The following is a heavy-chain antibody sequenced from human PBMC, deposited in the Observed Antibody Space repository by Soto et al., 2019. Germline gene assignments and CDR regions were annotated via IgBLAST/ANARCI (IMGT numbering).Heavy chain of an antibody. J-gene: IGHJ6*02. CDR1: GYSFASYW. Sequence: PGESLKISCXGSGYSFASYWIGWVRQMPGEGLEWMGIIYPGDSDTRYSPSFQGQVTISADKSISTAYVQWSSLKASDTAMYYCARHRRTGNHYYDHYGLDVWGQGTTVTVSS. CDR3: ARHRRTGNHYYDHYGLDV. V-gene: IGHV5-51*01. CDR2: IYPGDSDT. D-gene: IGHD7-27*01.